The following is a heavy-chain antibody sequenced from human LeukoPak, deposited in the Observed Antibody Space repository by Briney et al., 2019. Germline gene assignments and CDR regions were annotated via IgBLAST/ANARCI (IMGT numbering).Heavy chain of an antibody. V-gene: IGHV1-2*02. CDR1: GYTFTGYY. Sequence: ASVKVSCKASGYTFTGYYMHWVRQAPGQGLEWMGWINPNSGGTNYAQKFQGRVTMTRDTSISTAYMELSRLRSDDTAVYYCVRVTIFMAARPESDYYYGMDVWGQGTTVTVSS. CDR3: VRVTIFMAARPESDYYYGMDV. CDR2: INPNSGGT. D-gene: IGHD6-6*01. J-gene: IGHJ6*02.